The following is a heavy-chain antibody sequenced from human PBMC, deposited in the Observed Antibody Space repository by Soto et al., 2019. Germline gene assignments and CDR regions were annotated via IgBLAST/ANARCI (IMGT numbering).Heavy chain of an antibody. J-gene: IGHJ5*02. V-gene: IGHV3-23*01. CDR3: AKAYRSSSIVPWFDP. Sequence: GGSLRLSCAASGFTFSSYAMSWVRQAPGKGLEWVSAISGSGGSTYYADSVKGRFTISRDNSKNTLYLQMNSLRAEDTAVYYCAKAYRSSSIVPWFDPWGQGTLVTVSS. D-gene: IGHD6-6*01. CDR2: ISGSGGST. CDR1: GFTFSSYA.